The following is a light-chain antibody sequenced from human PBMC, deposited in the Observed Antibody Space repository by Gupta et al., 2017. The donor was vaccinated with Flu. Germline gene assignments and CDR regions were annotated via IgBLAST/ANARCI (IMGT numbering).Light chain of an antibody. J-gene: IGLJ2*01. CDR2: GVS. V-gene: IGLV2-18*02. CDR1: SSDIVDYDD. CDR3: SSYTRAITLVV. Sequence: VPSSCTGTSSDIVDYDDVHWYQQLPGTAPKLMLFGVSSRPAGITDRFSGSRSGNTASLTIAGLRAEDEAFYYCSSYTRAITLVVFGGGTKVTVL.